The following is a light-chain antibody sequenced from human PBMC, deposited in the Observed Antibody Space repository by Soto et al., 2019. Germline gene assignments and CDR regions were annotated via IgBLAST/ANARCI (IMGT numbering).Light chain of an antibody. CDR2: AAS. CDR1: QGISSW. Sequence: DIQMNPSPSFVSASVGDRVTITCRASQGISSWLAWYQHKPGRAPKLLIHAASSLESGAPSRFSSSRSGTDLTRTISSLQPEDFETSYCQQSASFPLSFGGGTKVEIK. V-gene: IGKV1-12*01. CDR3: QQSASFPLS. J-gene: IGKJ4*02.